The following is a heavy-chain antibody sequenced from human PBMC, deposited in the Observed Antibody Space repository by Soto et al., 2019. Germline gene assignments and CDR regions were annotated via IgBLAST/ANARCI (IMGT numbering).Heavy chain of an antibody. CDR3: AKDQSMSTYCSNGVCYNNLND. Sequence: GGSLRLSCAASGFTFSNYAINWVRQAPGKGLEWVSVISGSGGTTNYAESVKGRFTISRGNSKNTLYLQMNSLRAEDTAVYYCAKDQSMSTYCSNGVCYNNLNDWGQGTLVTVSS. V-gene: IGHV3-23*01. CDR1: GFTFSNYA. J-gene: IGHJ4*02. CDR2: ISGSGGTT. D-gene: IGHD2-8*01.